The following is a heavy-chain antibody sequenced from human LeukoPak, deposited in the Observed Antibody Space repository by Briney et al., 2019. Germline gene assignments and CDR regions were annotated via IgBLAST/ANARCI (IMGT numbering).Heavy chain of an antibody. V-gene: IGHV1-69*13. Sequence: ASAKVSCKASGSTISSYAISGVRQAPGQWLEWMGGIIPIFGTANYAQKFQGRVTITADESTSTAYMELSSLRSEDTAVYYCARGSPLWFGELRYFDYWGQGTLVTVSS. D-gene: IGHD3-10*01. J-gene: IGHJ4*02. CDR2: IIPIFGTA. CDR3: ARGSPLWFGELRYFDY. CDR1: GSTISSYA.